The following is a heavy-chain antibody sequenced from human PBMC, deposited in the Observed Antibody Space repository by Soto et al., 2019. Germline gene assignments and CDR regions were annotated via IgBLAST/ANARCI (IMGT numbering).Heavy chain of an antibody. CDR1: GFTFSSYA. CDR2: ISGSGVST. CDR3: AKSPGMYYYDSSGYYHYEY. J-gene: IGHJ4*02. D-gene: IGHD3-22*01. Sequence: GGSLRLSCAASGFTFSSYAMSWVRQAPGKGPEWVSAISGSGVSTYYADSVKGRFTISRDNSKNTLYLQMNSLRADDTAVYYCAKSPGMYYYDSSGYYHYEYWGQGTLVTVSS. V-gene: IGHV3-23*01.